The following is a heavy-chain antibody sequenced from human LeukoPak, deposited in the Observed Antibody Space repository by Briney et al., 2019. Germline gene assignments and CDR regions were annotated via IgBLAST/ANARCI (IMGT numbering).Heavy chain of an antibody. Sequence: PGGSLRLSCAASGYTFSYYVMHWVRQAPGKGLEWVAVIWYDGSNKYYADSVKGRFTISRDNSKNTLYLLMNSLRADDTAVYYCARGSRRAAGALDSSGQGTLVTVSS. V-gene: IGHV3-33*08. CDR3: ARGSRRAAGALDS. CDR1: GYTFSYYV. CDR2: IWYDGSNK. J-gene: IGHJ4*02. D-gene: IGHD6-13*01.